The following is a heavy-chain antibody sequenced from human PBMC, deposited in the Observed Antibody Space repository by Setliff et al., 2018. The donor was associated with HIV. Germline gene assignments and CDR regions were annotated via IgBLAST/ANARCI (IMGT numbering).Heavy chain of an antibody. CDR3: ARENLEGYYYYGMDV. V-gene: IGHV1-2*02. J-gene: IGHJ6*02. Sequence: SVKVSCKASGYTFTGYYMHWVRQAPGQGLEWMGWINPNSGGTNYAQKFQGRVTMTRDTSISTAYMELSRLRSDDTAVYYCARENLEGYYYYGMDVWGQGTTVTVSS. D-gene: IGHD3-3*01. CDR2: INPNSGGT. CDR1: GYTFTGYY.